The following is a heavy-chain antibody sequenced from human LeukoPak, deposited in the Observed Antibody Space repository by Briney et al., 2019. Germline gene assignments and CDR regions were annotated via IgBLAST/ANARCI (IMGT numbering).Heavy chain of an antibody. CDR2: IDPTIGGT. CDR1: GYTSSDFF. Sequence: GASVKVSCKASGYTSSDFFIHWVRQAPGQGLEWMGSIDPTIGGTRNAQRFQGRVSMTRDTSMSTTYMELIRLTSGDTAVYFCAREYYDNNGRKYGFDVWGQGTVVTVSS. V-gene: IGHV1-2*02. CDR3: AREYYDNNGRKYGFDV. D-gene: IGHD3-22*01. J-gene: IGHJ3*01.